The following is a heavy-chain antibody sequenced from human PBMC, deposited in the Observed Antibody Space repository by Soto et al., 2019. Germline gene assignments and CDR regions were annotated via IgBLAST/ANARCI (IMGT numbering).Heavy chain of an antibody. V-gene: IGHV1-2*04. CDR2: INPNSGGT. J-gene: IGHJ5*02. CDR3: ARGNNFFGPPYGSGSYYRWDNWFDP. Sequence: ASVKVSCKASGYTFTGYYMHWVRQAPGQGLEWMGWINPNSGGTNYAQKFQGWVTMTRDTSISTAYMELSRLRSDDTAVYYCARGNNFFGPPYGSGSYYRWDNWFDPWGQGTLVTVSS. D-gene: IGHD3-10*01. CDR1: GYTFTGYY.